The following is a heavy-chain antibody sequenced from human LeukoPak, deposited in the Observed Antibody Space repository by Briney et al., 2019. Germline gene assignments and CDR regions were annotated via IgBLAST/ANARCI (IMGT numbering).Heavy chain of an antibody. V-gene: IGHV3-74*01. J-gene: IGHJ4*02. CDR1: GFTFSRNW. Sequence: GGSLRLSCAASGFTFSRNWMHWVRQAPGKGLVWVSRINSDGSITNYADSVKGRFTISRDNAKNTLYLQMSSLTAEDTAVYYCAKIDAYWGQGTLVTVSS. CDR3: AKIDAY. CDR2: INSDGSIT.